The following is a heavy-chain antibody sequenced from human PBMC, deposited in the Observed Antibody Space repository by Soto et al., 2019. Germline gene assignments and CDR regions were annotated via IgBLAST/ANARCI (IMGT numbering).Heavy chain of an antibody. CDR2: ISWNSGSI. CDR3: AKTAAAGTFWFDP. V-gene: IGHV3-9*01. Sequence: EVQLVESGGGLVQPGRSLRLSCAASGFTFDDYAMHWVRQAPGKGLEWVSGISWNSGSIGYADSVKGRFTISRDNAKNSLYLQMNSLRAEDPALYYCAKTAAAGTFWFDPWGQGTLVTVSS. CDR1: GFTFDDYA. J-gene: IGHJ5*02. D-gene: IGHD6-13*01.